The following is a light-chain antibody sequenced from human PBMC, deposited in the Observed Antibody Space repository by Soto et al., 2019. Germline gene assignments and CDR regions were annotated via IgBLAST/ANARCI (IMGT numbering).Light chain of an antibody. Sequence: SYELTKPPSVSVSPGQTASITCSGDKVGDKYACWYQQKPGQSPVLVIYQDSKRPSGIPERFSGSNSGNTATLTISGTQAMDEADYYCQAWDSSTGVFGTGTKLTVL. J-gene: IGLJ1*01. CDR1: KVGDKY. CDR3: QAWDSSTGV. CDR2: QDS. V-gene: IGLV3-1*01.